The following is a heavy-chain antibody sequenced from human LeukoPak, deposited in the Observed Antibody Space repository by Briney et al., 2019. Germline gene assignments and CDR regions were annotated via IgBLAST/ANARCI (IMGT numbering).Heavy chain of an antibody. D-gene: IGHD3-16*01. CDR2: INPNSGDT. J-gene: IGHJ4*02. Sequence: GASVKVSCKASGYIFTGYYMHWVRQAPGQGLDWMGWINPNSGDTNYAQKFQGRVTMTRDTSISTAYMELSRLRSDDTAVYYCARVRYRLAETYIDYWGQGTLVTVSS. CDR3: ARVRYRLAETYIDY. V-gene: IGHV1-2*02. CDR1: GYIFTGYY.